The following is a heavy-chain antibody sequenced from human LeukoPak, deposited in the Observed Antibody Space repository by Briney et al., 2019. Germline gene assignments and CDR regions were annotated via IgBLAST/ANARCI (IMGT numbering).Heavy chain of an antibody. J-gene: IGHJ6*03. CDR1: GDSFSGYY. CDR3: ARRVSYYYFYMDV. Sequence: SETLSLTRGVSGDSFSGYYWSWIRQSPGRGREGMAEINDSGSTNFNPSLKSRLRISLDASKNQFSLTLSSVTAADTAVYYCARRVSYYYFYMDVWGNGTTVTVSS. CDR2: INDSGST. V-gene: IGHV4-34*01.